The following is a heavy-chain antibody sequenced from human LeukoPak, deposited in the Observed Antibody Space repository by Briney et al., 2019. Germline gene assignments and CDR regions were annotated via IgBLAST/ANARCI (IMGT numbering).Heavy chain of an antibody. CDR1: GGSISSGGY. J-gene: IGHJ4*02. CDR2: ISYDGSNK. CDR3: ARGHIDY. V-gene: IGHV3-30-3*01. Sequence: LSLTCIVSGGSISSGGYYWSWVRQAPGKGLEWVAVISYDGSNKYYADSVKGRFTISRDNSKNTLYLQMNSLRAEDTAVYYCARGHIDYWGQGTLVTVSS.